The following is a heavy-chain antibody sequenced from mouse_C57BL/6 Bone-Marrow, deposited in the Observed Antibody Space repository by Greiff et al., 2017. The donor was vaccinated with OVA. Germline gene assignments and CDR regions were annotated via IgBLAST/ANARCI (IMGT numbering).Heavy chain of an antibody. V-gene: IGHV5-4*01. CDR3: AKDCLFPYWYFEF. J-gene: IGHJ1*03. CDR1: GFTFSSYA. Sequence: EVNVVESGGGLVKPGGSLKLSCAASGFTFSSYAMSWVRQTPEKRLEWVATISDGGSYTYYPDNVKGRFTISRDNAKNNLYLQMSHLKSEDTDMYNSAKDCLFPYWYFEFWGTGTTVTVSS. D-gene: IGHD1-1*01. CDR2: ISDGGSYT.